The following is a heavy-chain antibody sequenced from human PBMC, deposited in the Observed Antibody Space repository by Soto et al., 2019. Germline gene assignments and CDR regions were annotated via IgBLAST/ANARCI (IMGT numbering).Heavy chain of an antibody. V-gene: IGHV3-21*01. CDR3: ARDAGTIGMDV. J-gene: IGHJ6*02. CDR2: ISSSSSYI. Sequence: PGGPLRLSSAAAGITFSSYGMNSDRQSSGKGLEWVSSISSSSSYIYYADSVKGRFTISRDNAKISLYLQMNSLRAEDTAVYYCARDAGTIGMDVWGQGTTVTVSS. D-gene: IGHD2-2*01. CDR1: GITFSSYG.